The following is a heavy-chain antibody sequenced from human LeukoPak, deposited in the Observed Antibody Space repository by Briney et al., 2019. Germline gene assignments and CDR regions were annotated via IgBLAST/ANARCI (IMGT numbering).Heavy chain of an antibody. CDR1: GGSISGYY. D-gene: IGHD4-17*01. Sequence: PSETLSLTCTVSGGSISGYYWSWIRQPPGKGLEWIGYIYYSGSTNYNPSLKSRVTISVDTSKNQFSLKLSSVTAADTAVYYCARRGYGDYPFDYWGQGTLVTVSS. J-gene: IGHJ4*02. CDR2: IYYSGST. CDR3: ARRGYGDYPFDY. V-gene: IGHV4-59*08.